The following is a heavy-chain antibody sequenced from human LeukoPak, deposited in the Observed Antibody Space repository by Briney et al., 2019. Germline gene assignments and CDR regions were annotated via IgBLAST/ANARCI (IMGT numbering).Heavy chain of an antibody. D-gene: IGHD4-17*01. CDR3: ATSTVTRNHKQYYYYYYYMDV. CDR1: GFTFSSYS. V-gene: IGHV3-21*01. J-gene: IGHJ6*03. CDR2: ISSSSSYI. Sequence: GGSLRLSCAASGFTFSSYSMNWVRQAPGKGLEWVSSISSSSSYIYYADSVKGRFTISRDNAKNSLYLQMNSLRAEDTAVYYCATSTVTRNHKQYYYYYYYMDVWGKGTTVTVSS.